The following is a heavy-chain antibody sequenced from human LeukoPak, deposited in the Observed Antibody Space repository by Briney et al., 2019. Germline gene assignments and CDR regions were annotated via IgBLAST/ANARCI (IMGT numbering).Heavy chain of an antibody. CDR1: GFTFSSYA. J-gene: IGHJ4*02. CDR2: ISGSGGST. Sequence: PGGSLRLSCAASGFTFSSYAMSWVRQAPGKGLEWVSAISGSGGSTYYADSVKGRFTISRDNSKNTLYLQMNSLRAEDTAVYYCAKAVRVQLERPEYFDYWGQGTLVTVSS. CDR3: AKAVRVQLERPEYFDY. D-gene: IGHD1-1*01. V-gene: IGHV3-23*01.